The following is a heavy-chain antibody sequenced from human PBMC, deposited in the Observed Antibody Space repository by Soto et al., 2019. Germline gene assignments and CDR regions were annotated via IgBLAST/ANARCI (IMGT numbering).Heavy chain of an antibody. J-gene: IGHJ6*02. Sequence: PSETLSLTCTVSGGSISSGDYYWSWIRQPPGKGLEWIGYIYYSGSTYYNPSLKSRVTISVDTSKNQFSLKLSSVTAADTAVYYCARHLYYDISPGYLRPYHYYGMDVWGQGTTVTVS. V-gene: IGHV4-30-4*01. CDR2: IYYSGST. CDR1: GGSISSGDYY. D-gene: IGHD3-9*01. CDR3: ARHLYYDISPGYLRPYHYYGMDV.